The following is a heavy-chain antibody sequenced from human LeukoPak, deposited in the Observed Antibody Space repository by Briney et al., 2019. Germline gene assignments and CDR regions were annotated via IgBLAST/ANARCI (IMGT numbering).Heavy chain of an antibody. D-gene: IGHD1-26*01. Sequence: ASVKVSCKASGYTFTSYDINWVRQATGQGLEWMGWMNPNSGNTGYAQKFQGRVTMTRDTSTSTVYMELSSLRSEDTAVYYCARDNGYSGSYYSVDYYYGMDVWGQGTTVTVSS. CDR3: ARDNGYSGSYYSVDYYYGMDV. J-gene: IGHJ6*02. V-gene: IGHV1-8*01. CDR2: MNPNSGNT. CDR1: GYTFTSYD.